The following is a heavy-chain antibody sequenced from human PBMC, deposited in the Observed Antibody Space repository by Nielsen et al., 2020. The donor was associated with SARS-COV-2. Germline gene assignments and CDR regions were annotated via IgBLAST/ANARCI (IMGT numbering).Heavy chain of an antibody. CDR1: GYTFTDYY. V-gene: IGHV1/OR15-3*02. Sequence: ASVKVSCKASGYTFTDYYIHWVRQAPGQRLEWMGWINAGNGNTKYSQKFQGRVTITRDTSASTAYMELSRLRSEDTAVYYCARKRGATGAVDYWGQGTLVTVSS. D-gene: IGHD7-27*01. CDR2: INAGNGNT. CDR3: ARKRGATGAVDY. J-gene: IGHJ4*02.